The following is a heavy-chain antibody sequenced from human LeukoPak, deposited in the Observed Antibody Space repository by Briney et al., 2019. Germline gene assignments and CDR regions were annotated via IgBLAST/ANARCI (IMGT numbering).Heavy chain of an antibody. J-gene: IGHJ4*02. Sequence: GGSLRLSCAASGFTFSSYAMSWVRQAPGKGLEWVSAISGSGGSTYYADSVKGRFTISRDNSKNTLYLQMNSLRAEDTAVYYCAPHPDDYGDYLTFDYWGQGTLVTVSS. D-gene: IGHD4-17*01. V-gene: IGHV3-23*01. CDR3: APHPDDYGDYLTFDY. CDR2: ISGSGGST. CDR1: GFTFSSYA.